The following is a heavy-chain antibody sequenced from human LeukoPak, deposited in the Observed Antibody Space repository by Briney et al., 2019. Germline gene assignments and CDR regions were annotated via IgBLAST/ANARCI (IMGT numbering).Heavy chain of an antibody. CDR1: GLTFSSYE. V-gene: IGHV3-48*03. CDR3: ARVNGYQCFDY. CDR2: ISSSGSTI. Sequence: GGSLRLSCAAFGLTFSSYEMNWVRQAPGKGLEWVSYISSSGSTIYYADSVKGRFTISRDNSKNTLYLQMDSLRAEDTALYYCARVNGYQCFDYWGQGTLVTVSS. D-gene: IGHD3-22*01. J-gene: IGHJ4*02.